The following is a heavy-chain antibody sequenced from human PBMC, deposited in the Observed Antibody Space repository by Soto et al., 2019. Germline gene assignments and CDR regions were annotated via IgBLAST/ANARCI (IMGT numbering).Heavy chain of an antibody. CDR1: GFTFSSYG. Sequence: LRLSCAASGFTFSSYGMHWVRQAPGKGLEWVAVISYDGSNKYYADSVKGRFTISRDNSKNTLYLQMNSLRAEDTAVYYCAKETWSGWYYYYYGMDVWGQGTTVTVSS. V-gene: IGHV3-30*18. J-gene: IGHJ6*02. CDR3: AKETWSGWYYYYYGMDV. CDR2: ISYDGSNK. D-gene: IGHD3-3*01.